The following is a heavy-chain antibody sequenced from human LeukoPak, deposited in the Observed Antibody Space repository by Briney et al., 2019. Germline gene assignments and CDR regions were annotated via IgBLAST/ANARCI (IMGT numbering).Heavy chain of an antibody. Sequence: GGSLRLSCAASGFTFSSYAMSWVRQAPGKGLEWVSAISGSGGSTYYADSVKGRFTISRDNSKNTLYLQMNSLRAEDTTVYYCAFRGRVTMIVETFDYWGQGTLVTVSS. CDR1: GFTFSSYA. V-gene: IGHV3-23*01. J-gene: IGHJ4*02. CDR2: ISGSGGST. D-gene: IGHD3-22*01. CDR3: AFRGRVTMIVETFDY.